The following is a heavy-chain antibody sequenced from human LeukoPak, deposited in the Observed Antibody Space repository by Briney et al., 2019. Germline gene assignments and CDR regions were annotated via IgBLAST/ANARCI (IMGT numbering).Heavy chain of an antibody. CDR3: ARDDLASGWTFDY. Sequence: GGSLRLSCAASEFTFSNYGMTWVRQAPGKGLEWVSTVSRSGGTTYYADSVKGRFTISRDNSKDTVYLQMNSLRADDTAVYYCARDDLASGWTFDYWGQGSLVTVSS. CDR2: VSRSGGTT. CDR1: EFTFSNYG. J-gene: IGHJ4*02. D-gene: IGHD6-19*01. V-gene: IGHV3-23*01.